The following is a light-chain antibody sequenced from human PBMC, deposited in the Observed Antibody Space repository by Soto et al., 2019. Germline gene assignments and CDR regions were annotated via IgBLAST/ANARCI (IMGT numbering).Light chain of an antibody. CDR1: SSDVGGYNY. CDR2: TVT. J-gene: IGLJ1*01. V-gene: IGLV2-11*01. Sequence: QSALTQPRSVSGSPGQSVTISCTGTSSDVGGYNYVSWYQQHPGKAPKLMIYTVTKRPSGVPDRFSGSKSDNTASLTISGLQAEDEADYYCCSYAGSSPYVFGTGTKLTVL. CDR3: CSYAGSSPYV.